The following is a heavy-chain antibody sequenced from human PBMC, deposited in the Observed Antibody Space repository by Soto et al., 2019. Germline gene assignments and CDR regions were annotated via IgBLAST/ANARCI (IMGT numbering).Heavy chain of an antibody. J-gene: IGHJ5*02. CDR1: GVSISSGDYY. CDR3: TTAYGGGACP. Sequence: VQLQESGPGLVKHSQTLSLTCNVSGVSISSGDYYWSWIRQPPGKGLEWIGYTYYSGDTYYNPSLKSRVTLSVATSKHQFSLKLSSATAADTAVYYCTTAYGGGACPWGQGPRVTVSS. CDR2: TYYSGDT. D-gene: IGHD2-21*01. V-gene: IGHV4-30-4*01.